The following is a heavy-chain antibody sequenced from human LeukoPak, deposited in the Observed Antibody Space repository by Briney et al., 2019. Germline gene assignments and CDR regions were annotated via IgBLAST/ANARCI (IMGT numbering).Heavy chain of an antibody. CDR2: IYYSGST. CDR3: ARSLVVVAATPDWFDP. Sequence: PSQTLSLTCTVSGGSISSGGYYWSWIRQPPGKGLEWIGYIYYSGSTNYNPSLKSRVTISVDTSKNQFSLKLSSVTAADTAVYYCARSLVVVAATPDWFDPWGQGTLVTVSS. J-gene: IGHJ5*02. V-gene: IGHV4-61*08. D-gene: IGHD2-15*01. CDR1: GGSISSGGYY.